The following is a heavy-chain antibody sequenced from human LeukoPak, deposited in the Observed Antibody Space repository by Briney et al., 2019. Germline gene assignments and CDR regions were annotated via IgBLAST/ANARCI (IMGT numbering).Heavy chain of an antibody. J-gene: IGHJ1*01. Sequence: SETLSLTCAVYGGSFSGYYWSWIRQPPGKGLEWIGEINHSGSTNYNPSLKSRVTISVDTPKNQFSLKLSSVTAADTAVYYCASGYSMIYDLTSAYFQHWGQGTLVTVSS. V-gene: IGHV4-34*01. CDR2: INHSGST. CDR1: GGSFSGYY. D-gene: IGHD3/OR15-3a*01. CDR3: ASGYSMIYDLTSAYFQH.